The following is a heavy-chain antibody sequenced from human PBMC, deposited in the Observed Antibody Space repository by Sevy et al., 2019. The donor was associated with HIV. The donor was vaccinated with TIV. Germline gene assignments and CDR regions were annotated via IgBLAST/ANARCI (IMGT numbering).Heavy chain of an antibody. CDR1: GDSVSSNSAA. D-gene: IGHD2-21*01. Sequence: SQTLSLTCAISGDSVSSNSAAWNWIRQSPSRGLEWLGRSYYRSKWYNDYAVSVKSRITINPDTSKNQFSLQLNSVTPEDTAVYYCARMGKNVVVLGVDGMDVWGQGTTVTVSS. CDR2: SYYRSKWYN. V-gene: IGHV6-1*01. J-gene: IGHJ6*02. CDR3: ARMGKNVVVLGVDGMDV.